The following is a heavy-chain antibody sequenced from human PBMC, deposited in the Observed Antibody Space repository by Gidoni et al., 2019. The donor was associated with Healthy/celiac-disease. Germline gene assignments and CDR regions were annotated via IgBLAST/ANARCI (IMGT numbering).Heavy chain of an antibody. CDR2: RSYDGSNK. J-gene: IGHJ4*02. Sequence: QVQLVESGGGVVQPGRSLRLSCAASGFTFSSYGMHWVRQAPGKGLEWVAVRSYDGSNKYYADSVKGRFTISRDNSKNTLYLQMNSLRAEDTAVYYCAKDSSSQLLDYWGQGTLVTVSS. CDR1: GFTFSSYG. CDR3: AKDSSSQLLDY. V-gene: IGHV3-30*18. D-gene: IGHD2-2*01.